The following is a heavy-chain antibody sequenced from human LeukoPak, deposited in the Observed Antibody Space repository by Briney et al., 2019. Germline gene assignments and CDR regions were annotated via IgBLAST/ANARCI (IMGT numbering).Heavy chain of an antibody. Sequence: ASVKVSCKVSGYTLTELSMHWVRQAPGKGLEWMGGFDPEDGETIYAQKFQGRVTMTEDTSTDTAYMELSSLRSDDTAVYYCARFALLRGAFDIWGQGTMVTVSS. V-gene: IGHV1-24*01. CDR1: GYTLTELS. CDR2: FDPEDGET. CDR3: ARFALLRGAFDI. D-gene: IGHD2-21*01. J-gene: IGHJ3*02.